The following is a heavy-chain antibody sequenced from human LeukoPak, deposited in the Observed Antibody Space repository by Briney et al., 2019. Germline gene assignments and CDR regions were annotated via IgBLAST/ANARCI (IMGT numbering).Heavy chain of an antibody. Sequence: GGSLRLSCAASGFTFSSYAMSWVRQAPGKGLEWVSAISGSGGSTYYADSVKGRFTLSRDNSKNTLYLQMNSLRAEDTAVYYCASAGCSSTSCPLDYWGQGTLVTVSS. CDR2: ISGSGGST. CDR1: GFTFSSYA. J-gene: IGHJ4*02. V-gene: IGHV3-23*01. D-gene: IGHD2-2*01. CDR3: ASAGCSSTSCPLDY.